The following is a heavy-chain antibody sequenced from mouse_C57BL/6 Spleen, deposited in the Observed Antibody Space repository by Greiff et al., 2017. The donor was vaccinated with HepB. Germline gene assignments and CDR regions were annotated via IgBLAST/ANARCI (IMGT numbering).Heavy chain of an antibody. V-gene: IGHV5-6*01. CDR2: ISSGGSYT. Sequence: DVQLVESGGDLVKPGGSLKLSCAASGFTFSSYGMSWVRQTPDKRLEWVATISSGGSYTYYPDSVKGRFTISRDNAKNTLYLQMSSLKSEDTAMYYCARLSMSYYFDYWGQGTTLTVSS. CDR1: GFTFSSYG. D-gene: IGHD2-10*02. J-gene: IGHJ2*01. CDR3: ARLSMSYYFDY.